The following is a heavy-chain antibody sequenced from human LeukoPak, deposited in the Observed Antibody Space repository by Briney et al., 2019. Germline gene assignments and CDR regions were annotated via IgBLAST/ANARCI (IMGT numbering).Heavy chain of an antibody. J-gene: IGHJ3*02. CDR2: ISAYNGNT. CDR3: ARGLQETLAWLKALSAFDI. Sequence: ASVKVSCKASGYTFTSYGISWVRQAPGQGLEWMGWISAYNGNTNYAQKLQGRVTMSTDTSTSTGYMELRSLRSDDTAVYYCARGLQETLAWLKALSAFDIWGQGTMVAVSS. CDR1: GYTFTSYG. D-gene: IGHD5-24*01. V-gene: IGHV1-18*01.